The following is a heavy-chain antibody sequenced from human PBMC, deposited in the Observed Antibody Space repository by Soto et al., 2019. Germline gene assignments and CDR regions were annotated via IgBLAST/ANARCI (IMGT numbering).Heavy chain of an antibody. CDR1: GFTFSNYA. J-gene: IGHJ4*02. CDR3: ARDSSAWPNYFDS. V-gene: IGHV3-23*01. D-gene: IGHD6-19*01. CDR2: FSGRSGDT. Sequence: GGSLRLSCEASGFTFSNYAMTWVRQAPGKGLEWVSAFSGRSGDTYYAASVKGRFTISGDNSKNTVILEMNNLRAEDTAVYYCARDSSAWPNYFDSWGQGIQVTVSS.